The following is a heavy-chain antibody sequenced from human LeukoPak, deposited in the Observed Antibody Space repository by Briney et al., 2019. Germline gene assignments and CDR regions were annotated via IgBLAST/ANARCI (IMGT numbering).Heavy chain of an antibody. CDR1: GGSISSYY. CDR3: ARADSVPAGDYHYWYMDV. J-gene: IGHJ6*03. Sequence: SETLSLTCTVSGGSISSYYWSWIRQPPGKGLGWIGYIYYSGSTNYNPSLKSRVTISVDTSKNQFSLKLSSVTAADTAVYYCARADSVPAGDYHYWYMDVWGKGTTVTVSS. V-gene: IGHV4-59*01. D-gene: IGHD2-2*01. CDR2: IYYSGST.